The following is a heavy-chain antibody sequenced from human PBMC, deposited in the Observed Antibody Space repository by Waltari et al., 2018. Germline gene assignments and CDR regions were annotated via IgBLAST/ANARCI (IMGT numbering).Heavy chain of an antibody. CDR1: GGTFSSNA. Sequence: QVQLVQSGAEVKKPGSSVKVSCKASGGTFSSNAFSWVRRAPGQGLEWMGGIIPIFGTANYAQKFQGRVTITTDESTSTAYMELSSLRSEDTAVYYCATLAVAGTFDYYYGMDVWGQGTTVTVSS. J-gene: IGHJ6*02. CDR3: ATLAVAGTFDYYYGMDV. D-gene: IGHD6-19*01. V-gene: IGHV1-69*05. CDR2: IIPIFGTA.